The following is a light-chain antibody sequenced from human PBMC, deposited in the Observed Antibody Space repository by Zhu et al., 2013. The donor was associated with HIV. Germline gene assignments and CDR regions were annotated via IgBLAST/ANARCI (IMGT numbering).Light chain of an antibody. CDR3: QQYGRSLSVT. J-gene: IGKJ5*01. Sequence: EIVLTQSPGTLSLSPGERATLSCRASQSVDSSYLAWYQQKPGQAPRLLIYDASTRATGIPDRFSGSGSGTDFTLTIRRLEPEDFAIYYCQQYGRSLSVTFGQGTRLEI. CDR1: QSVDSSY. CDR2: DAS. V-gene: IGKV3-20*01.